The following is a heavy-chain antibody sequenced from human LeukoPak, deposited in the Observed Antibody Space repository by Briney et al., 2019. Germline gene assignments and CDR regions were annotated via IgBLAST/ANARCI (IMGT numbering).Heavy chain of an antibody. V-gene: IGHV3-21*01. CDR3: AKDRLGYCSSTSCPPGGG. CDR2: ISSSSSYI. Sequence: GGSLRLSCAASGFTFSSYSMNWVRQAPGKGLEWVSSISSSSSYIYYADSVKGRFTISRDNAKNSVYLQMNSLRAEDTAVYYCAKDRLGYCSSTSCPPGGGWGQGTLVTVSS. D-gene: IGHD2-2*01. J-gene: IGHJ4*02. CDR1: GFTFSSYS.